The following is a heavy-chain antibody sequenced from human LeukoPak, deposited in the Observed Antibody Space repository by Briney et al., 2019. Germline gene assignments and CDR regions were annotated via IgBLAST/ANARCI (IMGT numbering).Heavy chain of an antibody. CDR3: ARQGTYDFWSGTNWFDP. J-gene: IGHJ5*02. CDR1: GFTFSSYA. D-gene: IGHD3-3*01. Sequence: GGSLRLSCAASGFTFSSYAMHWVRQAPGKGLEWAAVISYDGSNKYYADSVRGRFTISRDNSKNTLYLQMNSLRAEDTAVYYCARQGTYDFWSGTNWFDPWGQGTLVTVSS. V-gene: IGHV3-30*04. CDR2: ISYDGSNK.